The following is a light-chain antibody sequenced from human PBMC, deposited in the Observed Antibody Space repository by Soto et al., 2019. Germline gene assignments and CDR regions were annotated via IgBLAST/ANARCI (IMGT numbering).Light chain of an antibody. J-gene: IGKJ1*01. Sequence: EIVLTQSPGTLSLSPGERATLSCRASQSVPRSYLAWYQQKPGQAPRLLIYDASNRATGIPARFSGSGSGTDFTLTISRLEPEDFAVYYCQQYGTSAGTFGQGTKVDIK. CDR3: QQYGTSAGT. CDR1: QSVPRSY. CDR2: DAS. V-gene: IGKV3-20*01.